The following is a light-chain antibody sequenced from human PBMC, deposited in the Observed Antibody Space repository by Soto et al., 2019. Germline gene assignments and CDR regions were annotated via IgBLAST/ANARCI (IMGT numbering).Light chain of an antibody. CDR3: QQYGVAPLMFT. V-gene: IGKV3-20*01. CDR1: QSVSNNY. Sequence: EIVLVQSPGTLSLSPGERANLSCRASQSVSNNYLAWYQQKPGQAPRLLIYGASSRATGVPDRFSGSGTGTDFSLTITRLEPEDFAVYYCQQYGVAPLMFTFGQGTKVGVK. CDR2: GAS. J-gene: IGKJ2*01.